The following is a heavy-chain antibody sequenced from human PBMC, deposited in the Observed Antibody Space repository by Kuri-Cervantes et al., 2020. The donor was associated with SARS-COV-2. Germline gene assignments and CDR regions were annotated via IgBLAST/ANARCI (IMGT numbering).Heavy chain of an antibody. CDR1: GGSINNHY. J-gene: IGHJ4*02. D-gene: IGHD5-18*01. V-gene: IGHV4-59*11. Sequence: SETLSLTCTVSGGSINNHYWSWIRKSPGKGLEYIGYISYNGDTYYNPSLKSRVSMSVDTSKNQFSLKLRSVTAADTAVYYCARDNPGYCYGQRVFDYWGQGNLVTVSS. CDR2: ISYNGDT. CDR3: ARDNPGYCYGQRVFDY.